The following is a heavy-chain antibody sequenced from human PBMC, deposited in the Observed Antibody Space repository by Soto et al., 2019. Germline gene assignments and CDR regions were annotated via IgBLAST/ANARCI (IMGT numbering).Heavy chain of an antibody. D-gene: IGHD3-10*01. Sequence: SEPRSLTWTVSGGSIRWGGYYWSWIRQHPGKGLEWIGYIYYSGITYYNPSLKSRVTISVDTSKNQFSLKLSSVTAADTAVYYCARVRDSITLVWGQGTTVTVSS. CDR3: ARVRDSITLV. J-gene: IGHJ6*02. CDR1: GGSIRWGGYY. V-gene: IGHV4-31*02. CDR2: IYYSGIT.